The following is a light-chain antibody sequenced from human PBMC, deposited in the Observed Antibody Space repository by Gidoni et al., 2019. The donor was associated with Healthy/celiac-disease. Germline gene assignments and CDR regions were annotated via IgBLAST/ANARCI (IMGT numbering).Light chain of an antibody. CDR1: QSVSSN. CDR2: GAS. Sequence: EIVMTQSPATLSVSPGERATLSCRASQSVSSNLAWYQQKPGQAPRLLIYGASTRATGIPARFSGSGSGTEFTLTISSLQSEDCAVYYCQQYNNWPPRNTFXXXTKLEIK. CDR3: QQYNNWPPRNT. V-gene: IGKV3-15*01. J-gene: IGKJ2*01.